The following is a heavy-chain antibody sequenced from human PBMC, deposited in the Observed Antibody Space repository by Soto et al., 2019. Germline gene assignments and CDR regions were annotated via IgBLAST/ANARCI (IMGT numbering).Heavy chain of an antibody. D-gene: IGHD3-22*01. CDR3: ARLSRLLLRFEDY. Sequence: QLQLQESGPGLVKPSETLSLTCTVSGGSISSSSYYWGWIRQPPGKGLEWIGSIYYSGSTYYNPSLKSRVTISVDTSKNQFSLKLSSVTAADTAVYYCARLSRLLLRFEDYWGQGTLVTVSS. CDR1: GGSISSSSYY. J-gene: IGHJ4*02. V-gene: IGHV4-39*01. CDR2: IYYSGST.